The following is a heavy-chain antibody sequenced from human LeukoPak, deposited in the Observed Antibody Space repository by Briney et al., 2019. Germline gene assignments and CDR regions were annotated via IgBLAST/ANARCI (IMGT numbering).Heavy chain of an antibody. V-gene: IGHV1-46*01. CDR3: ARAQTYGDSRLLLDY. CDR2: INPSGGST. Sequence: ASVKVSCKASGYTFTSYYMHWVRQAPGQGLEWMGIINPSGGSTSYAQKFQGRVTMTRDMSTSTVYMELSSLRSEDTALYYCARAQTYGDSRLLLDYWGQGTLVTVSS. D-gene: IGHD2-21*02. CDR1: GYTFTSYY. J-gene: IGHJ4*02.